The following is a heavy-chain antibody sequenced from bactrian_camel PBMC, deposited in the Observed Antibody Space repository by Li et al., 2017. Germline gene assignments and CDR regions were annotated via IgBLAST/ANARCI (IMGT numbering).Heavy chain of an antibody. D-gene: IGHD1*01. CDR2: LWTRGGHA. CDR1: GDTSRTNF. CDR3: AAYTALSRWFEGRPNY. J-gene: IGHJ4*01. Sequence: HVQLVESGGGSVQPGGSLRLSCAASGDTSRTNFMGWFRLSPGKKREGVAGLWTRGGHAWHSASVKGRFTISRGSAKNTIYLQMNSLKPEDTGMYYCAAYTALSRWFEGRPNYAGQGTQVTVS. V-gene: IGHV3S54*01.